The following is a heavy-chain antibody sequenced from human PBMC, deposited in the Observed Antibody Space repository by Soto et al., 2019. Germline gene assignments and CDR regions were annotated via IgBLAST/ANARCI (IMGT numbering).Heavy chain of an antibody. D-gene: IGHD3-3*02. CDR1: GFTFRSYI. CDR3: ARYEVQGIRSAPDF. Sequence: EVQLLESGGDFVQPGGSLRLSCAASGFTFRSYILTWVRQAPGKGLEWVSVIRPSGDITLYADSVKGRFSISRDNSRSTVYLPMNTLRVEDTALYYCARYEVQGIRSAPDFWGQGTLVTVSS. V-gene: IGHV3-23*01. CDR2: IRPSGDIT. J-gene: IGHJ4*02.